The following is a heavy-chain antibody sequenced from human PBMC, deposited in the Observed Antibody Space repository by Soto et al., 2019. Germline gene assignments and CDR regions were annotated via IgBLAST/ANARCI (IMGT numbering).Heavy chain of an antibody. CDR2: IIPIFGSA. J-gene: IGHJ3*02. CDR1: GGTFSSYA. V-gene: IGHV1-69*05. Sequence: SVKVSCKASGGTFSSYAISWVRQAPGQGLEWMGGIIPIFGSANYAQKLQGRVTMTTDTSTSTAYMELRSLRSDDTAVYYCARDTAMVFDAFDIWGQGTMVTVSS. CDR3: ARDTAMVFDAFDI. D-gene: IGHD5-18*01.